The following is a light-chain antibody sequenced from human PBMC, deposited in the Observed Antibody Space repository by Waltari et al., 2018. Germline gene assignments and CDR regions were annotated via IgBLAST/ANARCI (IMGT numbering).Light chain of an antibody. CDR2: NNS. CDR1: SSNIGSHT. V-gene: IGLV1-44*01. Sequence: QSVLTQPPSASGTPGPRVTISCSGSSSNIGSHTVNWYQHLPGTAPKLLIYNNSQRPSGVPDRFSGSKSGTSASLAISGLQSEDEADYYCAAWDDSLNGLNWVFGGGTKVTVL. CDR3: AAWDDSLNGLNWV. J-gene: IGLJ3*02.